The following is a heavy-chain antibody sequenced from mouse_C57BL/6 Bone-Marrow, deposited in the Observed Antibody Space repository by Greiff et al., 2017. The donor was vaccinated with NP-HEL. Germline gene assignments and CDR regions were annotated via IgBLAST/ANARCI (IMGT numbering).Heavy chain of an antibody. Sequence: QVQLQQSDAELVKPGASVKISCKVSGYTFTDHTIHWMKQRPEQGLEWIGYIYPRDGSTKYNETFKGKATLTEDKSSSTAYMQLNILTSEDSAVYFCARPNGSSYWYFDVWGTGTTVTVSS. V-gene: IGHV1-78*01. CDR2: IYPRDGST. CDR1: GYTFTDHT. CDR3: ARPNGSSYWYFDV. D-gene: IGHD1-1*01. J-gene: IGHJ1*03.